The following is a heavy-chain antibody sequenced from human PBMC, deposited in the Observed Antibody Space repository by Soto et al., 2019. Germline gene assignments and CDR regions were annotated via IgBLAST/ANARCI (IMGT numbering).Heavy chain of an antibody. CDR2: VSGGGATT. D-gene: IGHD3-3*01. V-gene: IGHV3-23*01. CDR3: AKGVDQFDY. CDR1: GFSFRTYA. Sequence: PGGSLRLSCAASGFSFRTYAMSWVRQAPGKGLEWVSGVSGGGATTYYADSVKGRFTISRDDSKNILFLQMNSLRAEDTAKYYCAKGVDQFDYWGQGTLVTVSS. J-gene: IGHJ4*02.